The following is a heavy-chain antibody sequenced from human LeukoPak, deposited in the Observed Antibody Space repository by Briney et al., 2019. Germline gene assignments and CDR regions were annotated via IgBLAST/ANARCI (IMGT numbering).Heavy chain of an antibody. CDR3: ARFGTCSGGSCYSRGAFDI. CDR2: IYYSGIT. D-gene: IGHD2-15*01. Sequence: PSQTLSLTCTVSGGSISSGGYYWSWIRRPPGKGLEWIGYIYYSGITYYNPSLKSRVTVSVDTSKTQFSLKLNSVTAADTAVYYCARFGTCSGGSCYSRGAFDIWGQGTMVTVSS. CDR1: GGSISSGGYY. J-gene: IGHJ3*02. V-gene: IGHV4-30-4*01.